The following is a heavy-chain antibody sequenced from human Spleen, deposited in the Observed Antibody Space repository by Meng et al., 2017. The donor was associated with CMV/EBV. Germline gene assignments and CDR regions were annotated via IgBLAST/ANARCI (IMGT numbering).Heavy chain of an antibody. CDR2: INPSGGST. Sequence: ASVKVSCKASGFAFGIYCIHWVRQAPGQGLEWMGMINPSGGSTTYARNFQGRFTMTRDTSTSTVYMELSSLRSEDTAVYYCARDRGGVPGERIYGMDVWGQGTTVTVSS. V-gene: IGHV1-46*01. D-gene: IGHD3-10*01. CDR3: ARDRGGVPGERIYGMDV. J-gene: IGHJ6*02. CDR1: GFAFGIYC.